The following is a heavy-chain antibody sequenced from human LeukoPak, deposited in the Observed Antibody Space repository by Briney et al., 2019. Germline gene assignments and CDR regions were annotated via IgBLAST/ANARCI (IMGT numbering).Heavy chain of an antibody. D-gene: IGHD6-6*01. CDR1: GFTFSHYG. Sequence: GGSLRLSCAASGFTFSHYGMSWVRQAPGKGLQWVSGIPSSGGTTYYADSVKGRFTISRDDSKNTLFLQMNSLRAEDTAVYYCDPHDSASQFWGQGTLVTVSS. CDR2: IPSSGGTT. J-gene: IGHJ4*02. CDR3: DPHDSASQF. V-gene: IGHV3-23*01.